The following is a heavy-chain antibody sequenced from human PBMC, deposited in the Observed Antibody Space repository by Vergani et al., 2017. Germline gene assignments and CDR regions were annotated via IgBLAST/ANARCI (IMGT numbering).Heavy chain of an antibody. CDR3: ARLPRGDPYYFDY. CDR2: IKQDGSEK. CDR1: GFTFSSYW. Sequence: EVQLVESGGGLVQPGGSLRLSCAASGFTFSSYWMSWVRQAPGKGLEWVANIKQDGSEKYYVDSVKGRFTISRDNAKNSLYLQMNSLRAEDTAVYYCARLPRGDPYYFDYWGQGTLVTVSS. J-gene: IGHJ4*02. V-gene: IGHV3-7*03. D-gene: IGHD2-21*02.